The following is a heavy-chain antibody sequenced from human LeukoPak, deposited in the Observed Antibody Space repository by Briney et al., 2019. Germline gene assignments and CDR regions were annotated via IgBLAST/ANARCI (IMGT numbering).Heavy chain of an antibody. CDR2: IYYSGST. D-gene: IGHD1-26*01. Sequence: SETLSLTCTVSGGSISSGGYYWSWIRQHPGKGLEWIGYIYYSGSTCYNPSLKSRVTISVDTSKNQFSLKLSSVTAADTAVYYCASRVGATGYFDYWGQGTLVTVSS. J-gene: IGHJ4*02. CDR1: GGSISSGGYY. V-gene: IGHV4-31*03. CDR3: ASRVGATGYFDY.